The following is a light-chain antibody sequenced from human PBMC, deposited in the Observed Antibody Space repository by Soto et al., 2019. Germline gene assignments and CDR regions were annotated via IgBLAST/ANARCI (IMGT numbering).Light chain of an antibody. CDR3: QRYYNGHPYT. Sequence: DIVMTQSPDSLAVSLGERATINCKSSQSLLYSSNQKNYLAWYQQKPGQPPKLLIYWASTRESGVPDRFSGSGSGTDFTLTISSLQAEDVAVYYCQRYYNGHPYTFGQGTKLEIK. J-gene: IGKJ2*01. CDR1: QSLLYSSNQKNY. CDR2: WAS. V-gene: IGKV4-1*01.